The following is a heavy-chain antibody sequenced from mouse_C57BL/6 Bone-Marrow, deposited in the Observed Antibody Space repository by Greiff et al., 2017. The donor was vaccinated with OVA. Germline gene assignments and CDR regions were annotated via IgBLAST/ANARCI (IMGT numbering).Heavy chain of an antibody. CDR1: GYTFTSYW. D-gene: IGHD1-1*01. V-gene: IGHV1-55*01. Sequence: VKLQQPGAELVKPGASVKMSCKASGYTFTSYWITWVKQRPGQGLEWIGDIYPGSGSTNYNEKFKSKATLTVDTSSSTAYMQLSSLTSEDSAVYCCARGGNYGSSYVGYFDVWGTGTTVTVSS. J-gene: IGHJ1*03. CDR3: ARGGNYGSSYVGYFDV. CDR2: IYPGSGST.